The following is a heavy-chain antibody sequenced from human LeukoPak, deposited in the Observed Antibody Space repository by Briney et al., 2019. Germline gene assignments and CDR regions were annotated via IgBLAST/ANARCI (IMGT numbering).Heavy chain of an antibody. CDR2: ISGSGGST. J-gene: IGHJ4*02. Sequence: GGSLRLSCAASGFTFSSYAMSWVRQAPGKGLEWVSAISGSGGSTYYADSVKGRFTISRDNSKNTLYLQMNSLRAEDTAVYYCAKSIPDFWSGFLHYFDYWGQGTLVTVSS. D-gene: IGHD3-3*01. CDR3: AKSIPDFWSGFLHYFDY. CDR1: GFTFSSYA. V-gene: IGHV3-23*01.